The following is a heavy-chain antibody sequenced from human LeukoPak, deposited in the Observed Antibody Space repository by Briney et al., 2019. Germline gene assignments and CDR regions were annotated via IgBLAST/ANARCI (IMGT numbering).Heavy chain of an antibody. CDR1: GFTFSNYG. CDR3: ARLGALELVGPDYYYYGLDV. D-gene: IGHD1-7*01. V-gene: IGHV4-34*01. CDR2: INHSGST. J-gene: IGHJ6*02. Sequence: LRLSCAASGFTFSNYGMHWIRRPPGKGLEWIGEINHSGSTNYNPSLKSRVTISVDTSKSQFSLKLTSVTAADTAVYYCARLGALELVGPDYYYYGLDVWGQATTVTVSS.